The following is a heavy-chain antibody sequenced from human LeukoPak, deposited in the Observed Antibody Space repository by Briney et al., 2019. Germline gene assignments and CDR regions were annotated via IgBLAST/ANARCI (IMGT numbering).Heavy chain of an antibody. D-gene: IGHD3-10*01. Sequence: ASVKVSCKASGYTFTSYGISWVRQAPGQGLEWMGIINPSGGSTSYAQKFQGRVTMTRDMSTSTVYMELSSLRSEDTAVYYCARGSGNYYGSGDVWGKGTTVTISS. J-gene: IGHJ6*04. CDR2: INPSGGST. V-gene: IGHV1-46*01. CDR1: GYTFTSYG. CDR3: ARGSGNYYGSGDV.